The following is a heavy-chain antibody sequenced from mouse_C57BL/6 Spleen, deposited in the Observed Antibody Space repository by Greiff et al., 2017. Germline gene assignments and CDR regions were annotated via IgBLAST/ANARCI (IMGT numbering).Heavy chain of an antibody. CDR3: ARSYYGSSYAMDY. CDR1: GYSITSDY. CDR2: ISYSGST. Sequence: EVKLQESGPGLAKPSQTLSLTCSVTGYSITSDYWNWIRKFPGNKLEYMGYISYSGSTYYNPSLKSRLSITRDTSKNQYYLQLNSVTTEDTATYYCARSYYGSSYAMDYWGQGTSVTVSS. D-gene: IGHD1-1*01. V-gene: IGHV3-8*01. J-gene: IGHJ4*01.